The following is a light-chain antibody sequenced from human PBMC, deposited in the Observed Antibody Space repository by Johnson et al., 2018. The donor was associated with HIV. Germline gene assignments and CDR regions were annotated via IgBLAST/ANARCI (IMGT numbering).Light chain of an antibody. V-gene: IGLV1-51*02. CDR2: ENN. Sequence: QLVLTQPPSVSAAPGQKVTISCSGSSSNIGSNYVSWYQQLPGTAPKLLIYENNKRPSGIPDRFSGSKSGTSATLGIAGLQTGDEADYYCGTWDSSLSAGGYVFGTGTKVTVL. CDR3: GTWDSSLSAGGYV. CDR1: SSNIGSNY. J-gene: IGLJ1*01.